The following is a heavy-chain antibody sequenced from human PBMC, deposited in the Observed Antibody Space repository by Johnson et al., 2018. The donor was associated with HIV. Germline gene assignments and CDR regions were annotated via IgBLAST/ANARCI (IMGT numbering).Heavy chain of an antibody. D-gene: IGHD2-2*01. CDR2: ISWNSGSI. CDR1: GFTFDDYA. CDR3: ARNGLIPAAKGVAFDI. J-gene: IGHJ3*02. Sequence: VQLVESGGGVVQSGRSLRLSCAASGFTFDDYAMHWVRQAPGKGLEWVSGISWNSGSIGYADSVKGRFTISRDNAKNSLYLQMNSLRAEDTAVYYCARNGLIPAAKGVAFDIWGQGTTVTVSS. V-gene: IGHV3-9*01.